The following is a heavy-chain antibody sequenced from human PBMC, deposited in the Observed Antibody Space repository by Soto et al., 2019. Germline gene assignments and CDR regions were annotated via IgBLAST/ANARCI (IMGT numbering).Heavy chain of an antibody. CDR3: ARERSDYYGMDV. V-gene: IGHV4-59*01. Sequence: QVQLQESGPGLVKPSETLSLTCTVSGGSISSYFWYWIRQPPGKGLECIGYISYSGSTNYNPSLTSRVTISVDSSKNQFSLKLSSVTAADRAVYYCARERSDYYGMDVWGQGTTVTVSS. J-gene: IGHJ6*02. CDR1: GGSISSYF. CDR2: ISYSGST.